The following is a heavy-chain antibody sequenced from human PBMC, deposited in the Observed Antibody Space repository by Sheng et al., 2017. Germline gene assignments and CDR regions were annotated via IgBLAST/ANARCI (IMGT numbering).Heavy chain of an antibody. CDR1: GFTFSDYW. V-gene: IGHV3-74*01. J-gene: IGHJ4*02. CDR3: AREGRGLWFGEY. CDR2: INSDGTSA. Sequence: EVQLVESGGDLVQPGGSLRLSCAASGFTFSDYWIHWVRQAPGKGLVWVSRINSDGTSASYADAVKGRFIIFRDNAKKTVYLQMNSLGAEDTAVYYCAREGRGLWFGEYWGQGTLVTVSS. D-gene: IGHD3-10*01.